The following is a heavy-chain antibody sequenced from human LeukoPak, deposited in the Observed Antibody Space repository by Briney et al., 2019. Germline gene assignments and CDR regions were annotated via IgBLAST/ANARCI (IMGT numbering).Heavy chain of an antibody. CDR3: AKEGPTGTTKFDY. D-gene: IGHD1-1*01. CDR2: ISENGGTT. CDR1: GFTFSSYA. V-gene: IGHV3-23*01. J-gene: IGHJ4*02. Sequence: PGGSLRLSCAASGFTFSSYAMSWLRQAPGKGLEWVSAISENGGTTYYADSVKGRSTISRDNSKNTLSLQLNSLRVEDTAVYYCAKEGPTGTTKFDYWGQGTLVTVSS.